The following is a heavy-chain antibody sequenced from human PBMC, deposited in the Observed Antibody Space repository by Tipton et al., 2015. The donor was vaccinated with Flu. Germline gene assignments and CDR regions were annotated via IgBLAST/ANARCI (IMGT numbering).Heavy chain of an antibody. CDR2: INHSGGT. CDR1: GDSISGSSHY. D-gene: IGHD3-9*01. Sequence: GLVKPSETLSLTCTVSGDSISGSSHYWTWIRQPPGKGLEWIGEINHSGGTNYNPSLKSRVTISQDMSNNQFSLRLTSVTAADTAVYFCARGTWYFESGTYTGWIDPWGQGTLVTVSS. V-gene: IGHV4-39*07. CDR3: ARGTWYFESGTYTGWIDP. J-gene: IGHJ5*02.